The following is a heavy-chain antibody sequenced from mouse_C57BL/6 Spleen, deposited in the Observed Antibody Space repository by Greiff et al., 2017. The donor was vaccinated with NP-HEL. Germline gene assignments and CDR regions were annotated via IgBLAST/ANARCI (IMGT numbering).Heavy chain of an antibody. Sequence: QVQLQQPGPELVKPGASVKLSCKASGYTFTSYWMHWVKQRPGQGLEWIGKIYPGDGDTNYNEKFKGKATLTVDKSSSTAYMQLSSLTSEDTGVYYCATAVGPIYAMDYWGQGTSVTVSS. J-gene: IGHJ4*01. CDR2: IYPGDGDT. D-gene: IGHD1-1*01. V-gene: IGHV1-53*01. CDR1: GYTFTSYW. CDR3: ATAVGPIYAMDY.